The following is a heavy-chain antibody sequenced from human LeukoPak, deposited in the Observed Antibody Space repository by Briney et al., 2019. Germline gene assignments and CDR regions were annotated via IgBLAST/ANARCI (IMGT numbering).Heavy chain of an antibody. CDR3: ARDRVLRYFDWLPKPKKRARFDP. CDR1: GYTFTSYG. Sequence: ASVKVSCKASGYTFTSYGISWVRQAPGQGLEWMGWISAYNGNTNYAQKLQGRVTMITDTSTSTAYMELRSLRSDDTAVYYCARDRVLRYFDWLPKPKKRARFDPWGQGTLVTVSS. D-gene: IGHD3-9*01. V-gene: IGHV1-18*01. CDR2: ISAYNGNT. J-gene: IGHJ5*02.